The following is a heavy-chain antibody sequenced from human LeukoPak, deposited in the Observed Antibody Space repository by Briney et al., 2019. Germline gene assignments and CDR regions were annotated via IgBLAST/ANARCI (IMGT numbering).Heavy chain of an antibody. Sequence: SETLSLTCTVSGYSISSDNYWGWIRQPPGKGLEWIGNIYQTGSTYYNPSLQSRVTISVDTSKNQFSLKLSSVTAADTAVYYCAREMTTGRYFDYWGQGTLVTVSS. CDR2: IYQTGST. D-gene: IGHD4-17*01. CDR3: AREMTTGRYFDY. CDR1: GYSISSDNY. V-gene: IGHV4-38-2*02. J-gene: IGHJ4*02.